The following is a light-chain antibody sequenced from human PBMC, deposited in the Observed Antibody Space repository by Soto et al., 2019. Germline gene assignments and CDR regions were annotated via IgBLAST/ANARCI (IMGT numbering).Light chain of an antibody. CDR3: QQYYSYAWT. CDR1: QGISSY. Sequence: AIRMTQSPSSFSASTGDRVTITCRASQGISSYLAWYQQKQGKAPKLLIYAASTLQSGVSSRFSGSGSGTDFTLTISCLKSEDFATYYCQQYYSYAWTFGQGTKVEIK. V-gene: IGKV1-8*01. J-gene: IGKJ1*01. CDR2: AAS.